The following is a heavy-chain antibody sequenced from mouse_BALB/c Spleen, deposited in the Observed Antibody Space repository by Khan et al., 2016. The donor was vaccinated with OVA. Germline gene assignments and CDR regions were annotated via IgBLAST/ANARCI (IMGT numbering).Heavy chain of an antibody. V-gene: IGHV1S41*01. Sequence: DLVKPGASVKLSCKASGYTFTSYWINWIKQRPGQGLEWIGRVSPGSGSPYYNDMFKGKVTVTVDTSSSTAYIQLNSLSSEDSAVYFCTRSDNYGNSLYAMDYWGQGTSVTVSS. CDR1: GYTFTSYW. CDR2: VSPGSGSP. CDR3: TRSDNYGNSLYAMDY. D-gene: IGHD1-1*01. J-gene: IGHJ4*01.